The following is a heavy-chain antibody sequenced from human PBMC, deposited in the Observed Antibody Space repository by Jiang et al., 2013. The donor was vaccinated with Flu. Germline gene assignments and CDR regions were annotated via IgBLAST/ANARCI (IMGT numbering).Heavy chain of an antibody. CDR2: IYPGDSDT. J-gene: IGHJ5*02. CDR1: GYSFTSYW. Sequence: EVKKPGESLKISCKGSGYSFTSYWIGWVRQMPGKGLEWMGIIYPGDSDTRYSPSFQGQVTISADKSISTAYLQWSSLKASDTAMYYCARLKGGGTGGIAPHTEGWFDPWGQGTLVTVSS. D-gene: IGHD6-13*01. V-gene: IGHV5-51*03. CDR3: ARLKGGGTGGIAPHTEGWFDP.